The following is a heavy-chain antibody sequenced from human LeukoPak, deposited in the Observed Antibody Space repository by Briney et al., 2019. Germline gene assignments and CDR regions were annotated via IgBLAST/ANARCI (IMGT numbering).Heavy chain of an antibody. V-gene: IGHV4-34*01. Sequence: PSETLSLTCTVSGGSISSYYCSWLRQPPGKGLEWIGEIHPSGIFYYNSSLLSRVTISIDTSKSQFSLRLTSVTAADTAFYYCARGRDRSKAGDHWGQGSLVTVSS. J-gene: IGHJ4*02. CDR3: ARGRDRSKAGDH. D-gene: IGHD5-24*01. CDR2: IHPSGIF. CDR1: GGSISSYY.